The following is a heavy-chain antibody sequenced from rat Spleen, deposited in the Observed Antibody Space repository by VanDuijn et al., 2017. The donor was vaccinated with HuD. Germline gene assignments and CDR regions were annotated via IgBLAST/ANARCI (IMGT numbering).Heavy chain of an antibody. CDR3: ARHDTEAFNWFAY. CDR1: GFTFSNYY. D-gene: IGHD1-11*01. V-gene: IGHV5-25*01. Sequence: EVQLVESGGGLVQPGRSLKLSCAASGFTFSNYYMAWVRQAPTKGLEWVAYISTGGVNTYYRDSVKGRFTVSRDNAKSTLNLQMDSLRSEVTASYYCARHDTEAFNWFAYWGQGTLVTVSS. CDR2: ISTGGVNT. J-gene: IGHJ3*01.